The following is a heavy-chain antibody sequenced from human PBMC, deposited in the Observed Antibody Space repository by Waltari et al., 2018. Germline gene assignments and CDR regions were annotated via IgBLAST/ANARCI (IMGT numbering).Heavy chain of an antibody. CDR2: INTNTGHP. V-gene: IGHV7-4-1*02. J-gene: IGHJ5*02. CDR1: GYTLSQYA. D-gene: IGHD4-4*01. Sequence: QVQLVQSGSELKKPGASVTISCKTSGYTLSQYARNWVRQAPGQGLEWMGWINTNTGHPTYAQDFTGRFVFSLDTSVSTAYLHINGLKADDTAVYYCARGSNFGDPWGQGTLVTVSS. CDR3: ARGSNFGDP.